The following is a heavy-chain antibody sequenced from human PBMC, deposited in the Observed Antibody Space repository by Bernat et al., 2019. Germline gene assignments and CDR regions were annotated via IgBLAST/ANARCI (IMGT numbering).Heavy chain of an antibody. J-gene: IGHJ5*02. CDR3: ARAHGITGTNNWFDP. V-gene: IGHV3-30*04. D-gene: IGHD1-7*01. CDR1: GVACRNYA. CDR2: ISHDGSGK. Sequence: GGGGGGGGGWVGGAWGGGGVACRNYALHGVRQAPGKGQGGGAGISHDGSGKYYAESVKGRFTISRDDSKNTVYLQMNSRSAEDTALYYCARAHGITGTNNWFDPWGQGTLVTVSS.